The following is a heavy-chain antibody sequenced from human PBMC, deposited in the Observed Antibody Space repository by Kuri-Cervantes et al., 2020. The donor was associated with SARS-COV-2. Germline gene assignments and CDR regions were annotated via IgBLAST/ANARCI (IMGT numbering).Heavy chain of an antibody. CDR3: ARNWSGYFPWVYYYGMDV. Sequence: ASVKVSCKASGYTFTGYYMHWVRQAPGQGLEWMGWINPNSGNTNYAQKLQGRVTMTTDTSTSKAYMELGSLRSDDTAVYYFARNWSGYFPWVYYYGMDVWGQGTTVTVSS. CDR1: GYTFTGYY. CDR2: INPNSGNT. D-gene: IGHD3-3*01. J-gene: IGHJ6*02. V-gene: IGHV1-18*04.